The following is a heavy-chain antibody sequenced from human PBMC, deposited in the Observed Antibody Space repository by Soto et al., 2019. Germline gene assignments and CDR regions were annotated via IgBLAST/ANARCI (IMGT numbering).Heavy chain of an antibody. V-gene: IGHV4-59*08. D-gene: IGHD3-16*01. Sequence: QVQLQESGPGLVKPSATLSLTCTVSGGSISSYYWSWIRQPPGKGLEWIGYICYSGSTNYNPSLKSLCTRSVDTSKNQFSLTLRSVTAADTAGYYCARLWGWSVAYSGQGTRVTVSS. J-gene: IGHJ4*02. CDR1: GGSISSYY. CDR2: ICYSGST. CDR3: ARLWGWSVAY.